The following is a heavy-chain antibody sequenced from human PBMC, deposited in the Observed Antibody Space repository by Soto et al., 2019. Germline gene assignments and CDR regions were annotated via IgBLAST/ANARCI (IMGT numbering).Heavy chain of an antibody. V-gene: IGHV3-15*01. CDR1: GFTFSNAW. Sequence: GGSLRLSCAASGFTFSNAWMSWVRQAPGKGLEWVGRIKSKTDGGTTDYAAPVKGRFTISRDDSKNTLYLQMNSLKTEDTAVYYCTTDTTVTTADKRFDPWGQGTLVTVSS. CDR3: TTDTTVTTADKRFDP. CDR2: IKSKTDGGTT. J-gene: IGHJ5*02. D-gene: IGHD4-17*01.